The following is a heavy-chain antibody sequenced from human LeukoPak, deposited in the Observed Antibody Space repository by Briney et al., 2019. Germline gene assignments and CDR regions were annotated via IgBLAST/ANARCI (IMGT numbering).Heavy chain of an antibody. CDR2: ISYDGSNK. V-gene: IGHV3-30-3*01. Sequence: GGSLRLSCAASGFTFSSYAMHWVRQAPGKGLEWVAVISYDGSNKYYADSVKGRFTISRDNSKNTLYLQMNSLRAEDTAVYYCARDTRDSGTAGYWGQGTLVTVSS. D-gene: IGHD1-26*01. CDR3: ARDTRDSGTAGY. CDR1: GFTFSSYA. J-gene: IGHJ4*02.